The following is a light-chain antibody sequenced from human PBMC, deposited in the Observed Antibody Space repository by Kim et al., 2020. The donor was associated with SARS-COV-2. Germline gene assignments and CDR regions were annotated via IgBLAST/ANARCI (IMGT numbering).Light chain of an antibody. CDR2: EVT. CDR1: SSDVGGYNY. CDR3: TSYAGNSYV. V-gene: IGLV2-8*01. Sequence: PGQSVAISGTGTSSDVGGYNYVSWYQQHPGKAPRLMIYEVTKRPSGVPDRFSGSKSGNTASLTVSGLQAEDEADYYCTSYAGNSYVFGTGTKVTVL. J-gene: IGLJ1*01.